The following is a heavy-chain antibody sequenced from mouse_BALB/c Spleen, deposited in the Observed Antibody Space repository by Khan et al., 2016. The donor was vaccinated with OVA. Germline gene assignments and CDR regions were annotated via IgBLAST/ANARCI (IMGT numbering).Heavy chain of an antibody. J-gene: IGHJ4*01. CDR1: GFSLTSYG. CDR3: AVWFDVYSALYAMDY. V-gene: IGHV2-6*02. D-gene: IGHD2-10*02. Sequence: VQLQQSGPGLVAPSQSLSITCTVSGFSLTSYGVHWVRQPPGKGLEWLVVIWSDGSTNYNTDIKSRQSIRKDNSKSQVFLKMNRLQTEATAIYYVAVWFDVYSALYAMDYWGQGTSVTVSS. CDR2: IWSDGST.